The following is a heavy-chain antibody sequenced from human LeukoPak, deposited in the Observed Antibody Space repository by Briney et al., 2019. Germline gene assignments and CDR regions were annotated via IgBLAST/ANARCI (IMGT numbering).Heavy chain of an antibody. CDR2: IKPSGGGT. Sequence: ASVKVSCKASGYTFTNYYVHWVRQAPGQGLEWMGIIKPSGGGTSYALKFQGRVTMTRDTSTSTAYMELSSLRSEDTAVYYCARDHFDSSGYYYLLGYFKHWGQGTLVTVSS. V-gene: IGHV1-46*01. CDR1: GYTFTNYY. CDR3: ARDHFDSSGYYYLLGYFKH. D-gene: IGHD3-22*01. J-gene: IGHJ1*01.